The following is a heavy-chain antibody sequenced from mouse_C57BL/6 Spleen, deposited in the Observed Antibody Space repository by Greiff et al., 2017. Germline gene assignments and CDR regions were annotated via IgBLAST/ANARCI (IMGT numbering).Heavy chain of an antibody. D-gene: IGHD2-5*01. CDR3: ARGGTFDYSNYEGFFAY. Sequence: QVHVKQPGAELVKPGASVKLSCKASGYTFTSYWMHWVKQRPGQGLEWIGMIHPNSGSTNYNEKFKSKATLTVDKSSSTAYMQLSSLTSEDSAVYYCARGGTFDYSNYEGFFAYWGQGTLVTVSA. CDR1: GYTFTSYW. J-gene: IGHJ3*01. CDR2: IHPNSGST. V-gene: IGHV1-64*01.